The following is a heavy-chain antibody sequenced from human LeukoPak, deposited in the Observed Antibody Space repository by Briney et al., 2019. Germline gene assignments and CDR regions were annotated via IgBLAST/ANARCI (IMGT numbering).Heavy chain of an antibody. CDR2: ISSSGSTI. J-gene: IGHJ6*03. Sequence: GGSLRLSCAASGFTFSSYEMNWVRQAPGKGLEWVSYISSSGSTIYYADSVKGRFTISRDNAKNSLYLQMNSLRAEDTAVYYCARDSTVNYYYYMDVRGKGTTVTISS. CDR1: GFTFSSYE. D-gene: IGHD4-17*01. CDR3: ARDSTVNYYYYMDV. V-gene: IGHV3-48*03.